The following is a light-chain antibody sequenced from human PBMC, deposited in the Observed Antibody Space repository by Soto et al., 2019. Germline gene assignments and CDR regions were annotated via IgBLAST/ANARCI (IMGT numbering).Light chain of an antibody. CDR1: SSDIGPYNY. CDR2: EVT. Sequence: QSALTQPASVSGSPGQSITISCIGTSSDIGPYNYVSWYQQHPDKAPKLILYEVTNRPSGASDRFSGSKSGNAAFLTISGLQAEDEADYYCSSYSSSATPYVFGTGTKVTLL. CDR3: SSYSSSATPYV. J-gene: IGLJ1*01. V-gene: IGLV2-14*01.